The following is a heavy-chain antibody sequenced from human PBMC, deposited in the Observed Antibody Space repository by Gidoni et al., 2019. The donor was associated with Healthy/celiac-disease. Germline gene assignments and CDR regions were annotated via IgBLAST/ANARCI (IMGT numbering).Heavy chain of an antibody. CDR2: ISDDGSNK. CDR1: GCTFSSYG. V-gene: IGHV3-30*18. CDR3: AKPEGHYFDY. J-gene: IGHJ4*02. Sequence: QVQLVESGGGVVQPGRSLRLSCAASGCTFSSYGMHWVRQAPGKGLEWVAVISDDGSNKYYADSVKGRFTISRDNSKNTLYLQMNSLRAEDTAVYYCAKPEGHYFDYWGQGTLVTVSS.